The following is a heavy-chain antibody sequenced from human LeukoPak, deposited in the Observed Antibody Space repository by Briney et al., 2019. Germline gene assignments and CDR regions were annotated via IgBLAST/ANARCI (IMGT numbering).Heavy chain of an antibody. J-gene: IGHJ4*02. CDR2: IYPGDSDT. CDR3: ARGDGSYYGSFDY. D-gene: IGHD1-26*01. CDR1: GYTFTGDW. V-gene: IGHV5-51*01. Sequence: GESLKISCKASGYTFTGDWIGWVRQMPGKGLEWMGIIYPGDSDTRYSPSFEGQVTISADKSISTAYLQWNSLRASDTAMYYCARGDGSYYGSFDYWGQGTLVTVSS.